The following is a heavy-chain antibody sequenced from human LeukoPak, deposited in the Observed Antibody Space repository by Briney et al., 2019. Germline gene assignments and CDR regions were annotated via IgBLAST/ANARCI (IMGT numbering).Heavy chain of an antibody. CDR2: IGSSGDGAI. CDR3: ARGVGYCSGGRCYNWFDS. J-gene: IGHJ5*01. CDR1: GFTFNIFS. V-gene: IGHV3-48*02. D-gene: IGHD2-15*01. Sequence: GGSLRLSCAASGFTFNIFSMNWVRQAPGKGLEWLSYIGSSGDGAIFYRDSVKGRFTVSGDNAKNSLYLQMDSLRDEDTAVYYGARGVGYCSGGRCYNWFDSWGQGTLVTVSS.